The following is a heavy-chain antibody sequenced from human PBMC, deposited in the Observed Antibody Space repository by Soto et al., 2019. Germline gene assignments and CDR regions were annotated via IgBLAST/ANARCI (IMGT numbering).Heavy chain of an antibody. CDR3: AKDKSPLAAGPPIFDY. V-gene: IGHV3-9*01. D-gene: IGHD6-25*01. CDR1: GFTFDDYA. Sequence: GGSLRLSCAASGFTFDDYAMHWVRQAPGKGLEWVSGISWNSGSIGYADSVKGRFTISRDNAKNSLYLQMNSLRAEDTALYYCAKDKSPLAAGPPIFDYWGQGTLVTVSS. J-gene: IGHJ4*02. CDR2: ISWNSGSI.